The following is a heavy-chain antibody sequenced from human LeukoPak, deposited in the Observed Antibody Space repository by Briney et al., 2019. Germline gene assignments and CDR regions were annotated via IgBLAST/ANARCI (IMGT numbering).Heavy chain of an antibody. D-gene: IGHD4-17*01. CDR1: GYTFTDYF. V-gene: IGHV1-2*02. CDR2: INPKSGGT. Sequence: ASVKVSCKASGYTFTDYFIHWMRQAPGQGLEWMGWINPKSGGTKYAQKFQGRVTMSRDTSISTAYMELSRLRSDDTAVYYCASAYGDYAGGWFDPWGQGTLVTVSS. CDR3: ASAYGDYAGGWFDP. J-gene: IGHJ5*02.